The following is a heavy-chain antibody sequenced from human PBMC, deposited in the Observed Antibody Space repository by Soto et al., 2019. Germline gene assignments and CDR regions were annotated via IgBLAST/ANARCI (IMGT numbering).Heavy chain of an antibody. CDR3: ARDRIQLWLREFDY. V-gene: IGHV3-33*01. CDR1: GFTFSSYG. J-gene: IGHJ4*02. Sequence: GGSLRLSCAASGFTFSSYGMHWVRQAPGKGLEWVAVIWYDGSNKYYADSVKGRFTISRDNSKNTLYLQMNSLRAEDTAVYYCARDRIQLWLREFDYWGQGTLVTVSS. D-gene: IGHD5-18*01. CDR2: IWYDGSNK.